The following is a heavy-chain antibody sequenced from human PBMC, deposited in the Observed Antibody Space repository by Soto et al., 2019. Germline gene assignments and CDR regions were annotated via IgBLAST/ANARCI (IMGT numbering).Heavy chain of an antibody. Sequence: SVKVSCKASGGTFSSYAISWVRQAPGQGLEWMGGIIPIFGTANYAQKFQGRVTITADKSTSTAYMELSSLRSEDTAVYYCARDGYSSGWYGNDAFDIWGQGTMVTVSS. D-gene: IGHD6-19*01. CDR3: ARDGYSSGWYGNDAFDI. J-gene: IGHJ3*02. V-gene: IGHV1-69*06. CDR1: GGTFSSYA. CDR2: IIPIFGTA.